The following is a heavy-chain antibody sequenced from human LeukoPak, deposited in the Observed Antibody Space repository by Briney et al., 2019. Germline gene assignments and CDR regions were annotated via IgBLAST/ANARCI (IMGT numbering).Heavy chain of an antibody. CDR1: GFTFSSYG. CDR2: IWYDGSNK. V-gene: IGHV3-33*03. Sequence: PGRSLRLSCAASGFTFSSYGMHWVRQAPGKGLEWVAVIWYDGSNKYYADAVKGRFTISRDNAKNSLYRQMNSLRAEDTAVYYCARAIISSSYMDVWGQGTTVTVSS. CDR3: ARAIISSSYMDV. J-gene: IGHJ6*02. D-gene: IGHD6-13*01.